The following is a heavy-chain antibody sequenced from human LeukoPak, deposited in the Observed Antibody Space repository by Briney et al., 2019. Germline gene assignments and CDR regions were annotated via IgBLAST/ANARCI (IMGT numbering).Heavy chain of an antibody. D-gene: IGHD6-19*01. V-gene: IGHV4-39*01. CDR3: ARLFSRGWEYHFGLDV. CDR1: GGSISTDASY. J-gene: IGHJ6*02. Sequence: SETLSLTCTVSGGSISTDASYWAWIRQPPGKGLEWLGSIHYSGSTYYSSSLKSRVTLSVDTSKNQFSLKMSSVTAADTAVFYCARLFSRGWEYHFGLDVWGQGTTVTVS. CDR2: IHYSGST.